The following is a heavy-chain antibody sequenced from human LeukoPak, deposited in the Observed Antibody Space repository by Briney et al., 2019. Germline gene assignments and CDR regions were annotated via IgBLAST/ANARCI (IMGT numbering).Heavy chain of an antibody. V-gene: IGHV1-18*01. D-gene: IGHD3-10*01. CDR3: ARGLPNYYGSGSYFDY. Sequence: EASVKVSCKASGYTFTSYGISWVRQAPGQGLEWMGWISAYNGNTNYAQKLQGRVTMTTDTSTSTAYMELRSLRSDDTAVYYCARGLPNYYGSGSYFDYWGQGTLVTVSS. J-gene: IGHJ4*02. CDR2: ISAYNGNT. CDR1: GYTFTSYG.